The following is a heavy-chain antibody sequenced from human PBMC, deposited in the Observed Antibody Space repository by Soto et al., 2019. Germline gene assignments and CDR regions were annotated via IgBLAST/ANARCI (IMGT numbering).Heavy chain of an antibody. J-gene: IGHJ5*02. CDR2: ISYDGGNK. CDR3: AKDPAPIVVVVAAYNWFDP. V-gene: IGHV3-30*18. Sequence: SLRLSCAASGFTFSSYGMHWVRQAPGKGLEWVAVISYDGGNKYYADSVKGRFTISRDNSKNTLYLQMNSLRAEDTAVYYCAKDPAPIVVVVAAYNWFDPWGQGTLVTVSS. D-gene: IGHD2-15*01. CDR1: GFTFSSYG.